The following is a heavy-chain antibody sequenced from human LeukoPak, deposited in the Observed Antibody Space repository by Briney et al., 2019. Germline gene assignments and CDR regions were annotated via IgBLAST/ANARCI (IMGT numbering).Heavy chain of an antibody. Sequence: GGSLRLSCAASGFTFSSYAMSWVRQAPGKGLEWVSGISGSGDNTYYADPVKGRFTISRDNSKNTLYVQVNSLGTEDTAAYYCAKGSYYDSSGSFYFDYWGQGTLVTVSS. CDR2: ISGSGDNT. CDR1: GFTFSSYA. J-gene: IGHJ4*02. D-gene: IGHD3-22*01. CDR3: AKGSYYDSSGSFYFDY. V-gene: IGHV3-23*01.